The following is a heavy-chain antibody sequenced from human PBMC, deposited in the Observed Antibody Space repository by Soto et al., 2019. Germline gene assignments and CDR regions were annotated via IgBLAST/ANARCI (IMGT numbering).Heavy chain of an antibody. D-gene: IGHD1-26*01. CDR3: ARGLLAKWYYYGMDV. CDR1: GFTFSSYD. CDR2: IGTAGDT. Sequence: GGSLRLSCAASGFTFSSYDMHWVRQATGKGLEWVSAIGTAGDTYYPGSVKGRFTISRENAKNSLYLQMKSLRAEDTAVYYCARGLLAKWYYYGMDVWGQGTTVTVSS. J-gene: IGHJ6*02. V-gene: IGHV3-13*01.